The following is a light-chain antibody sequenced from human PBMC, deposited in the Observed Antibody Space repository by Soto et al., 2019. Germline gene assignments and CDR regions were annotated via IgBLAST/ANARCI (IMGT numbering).Light chain of an antibody. Sequence: EIVLTQSPGTLSLSPGERATLSCRASQSVSSSYLAWYQQKPGQAPRLLIYGASSRATGIPDRFSGSGSGTDFTLTISRLEPEDFAVYYCQQYAYSPLTFGPGTKVDIK. CDR3: QQYAYSPLT. CDR2: GAS. J-gene: IGKJ3*01. V-gene: IGKV3-20*01. CDR1: QSVSSSY.